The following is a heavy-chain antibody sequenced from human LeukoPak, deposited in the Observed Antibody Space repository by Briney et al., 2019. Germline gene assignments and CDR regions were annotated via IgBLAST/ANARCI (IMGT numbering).Heavy chain of an antibody. J-gene: IGHJ4*02. CDR2: IIPIFATT. Sequence: ASVKVSCKASGGTFSSYGVSWVRQAPGQGLEWMGGIIPIFATTNYAQRIQDRVTITTDESTDTVYMELSSLRSEDTAVYYCAREGDGYNFGYWGQGTLVTVSS. V-gene: IGHV1-69*05. CDR3: AREGDGYNFGY. CDR1: GGTFSSYG. D-gene: IGHD5-24*01.